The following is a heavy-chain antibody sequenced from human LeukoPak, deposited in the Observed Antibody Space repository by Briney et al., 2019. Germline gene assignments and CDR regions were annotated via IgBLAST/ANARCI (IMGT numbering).Heavy chain of an antibody. CDR2: IFYSGTT. CDR3: ARGGSAAKYYFDS. J-gene: IGHJ4*02. Sequence: SETLSLTRTFSSDSNSPLYWGGIRQPPGKGLEFIGYIFYSGTTNFNPSLKSRVTLSVDTSKNQFSLRLNSVTAADTAVYYCARGGSAAKYYFDSWGQGTLVTVSS. D-gene: IGHD6-13*01. V-gene: IGHV4-59*11. CDR1: SDSNSPLY.